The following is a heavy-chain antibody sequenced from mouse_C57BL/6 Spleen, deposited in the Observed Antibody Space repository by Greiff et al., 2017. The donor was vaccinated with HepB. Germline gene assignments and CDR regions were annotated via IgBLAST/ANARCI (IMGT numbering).Heavy chain of an antibody. D-gene: IGHD1-1*01. Sequence: EVKLVESGEGLVKPGGSLKLSCAASGFTFSSYAMSWVRQTPEKRLEWVAYISSGGDYIYYADTVKGRFTISRDNARNTLYLQMSSLKSEDTAMYYCTRDGTVVAHWYFDVWGTGTTVTVSS. CDR2: ISSGGDYI. J-gene: IGHJ1*03. V-gene: IGHV5-9-1*02. CDR1: GFTFSSYA. CDR3: TRDGTVVAHWYFDV.